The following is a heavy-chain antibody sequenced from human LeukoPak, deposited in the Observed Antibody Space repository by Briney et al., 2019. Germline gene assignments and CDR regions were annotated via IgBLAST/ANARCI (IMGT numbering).Heavy chain of an antibody. CDR1: GYTLTELS. V-gene: IGHV1-24*01. Sequence: ASVKVSCKVSGYTLTELSMHWVRQAPGKGLEWMGGFDPEDGETIYAQKFQGRVTMTTDTSTSTAYMELRSLRSDDTAVYYCARDGDFGVVTNPFDYWGQGTLVTVSS. J-gene: IGHJ4*02. D-gene: IGHD3-3*01. CDR2: FDPEDGET. CDR3: ARDGDFGVVTNPFDY.